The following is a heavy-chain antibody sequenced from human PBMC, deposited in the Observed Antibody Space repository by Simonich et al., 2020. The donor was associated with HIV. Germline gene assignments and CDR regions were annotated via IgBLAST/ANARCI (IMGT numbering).Heavy chain of an antibody. CDR3: AKSGGYSYGSNFDY. J-gene: IGHJ4*02. D-gene: IGHD5-18*01. V-gene: IGHV3-9*01. Sequence: EVQLVESGGGLLQPGRSLRLSCAASGFTFDDYAMHWGRQAQGKGLEGGSGISWKSGSRGYADSGKGRFTISRDNAKNSLYLQMNSLRAEDTALYYCAKSGGYSYGSNFDYWGQGTLVTVSS. CDR2: ISWKSGSR. CDR1: GFTFDDYA.